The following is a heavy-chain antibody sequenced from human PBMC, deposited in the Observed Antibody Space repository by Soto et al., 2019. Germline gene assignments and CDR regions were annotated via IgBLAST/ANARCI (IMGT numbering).Heavy chain of an antibody. Sequence: SETLSLTCTVSGGSISSGDNYWSWIRQPPGKGLEWIGNIYYSGSTYYNPSLKSRVSISVDTSRDQFSLKLSSVTAADTAVYYCARGPVVVVSAPYYFDYWGQGTQVTVSS. D-gene: IGHD2-21*01. CDR3: ARGPVVVVSAPYYFDY. CDR2: IYYSGST. V-gene: IGHV4-30-4*01. CDR1: GGSISSGDNY. J-gene: IGHJ4*02.